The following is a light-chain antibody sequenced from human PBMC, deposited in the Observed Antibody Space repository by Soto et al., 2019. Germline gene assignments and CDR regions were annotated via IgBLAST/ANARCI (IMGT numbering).Light chain of an antibody. V-gene: IGLV2-11*01. CDR2: DVT. J-gene: IGLJ2*01. CDR1: SSDVGGYNY. CDR3: CSYAGSYSVV. Sequence: QSALTQPPSVSGSPGQSVAISCTGTSSDVGGYNYVSWYQQYPGKAPKPMIFDVTKRPSGVPDRFSGSKSGNTASLTISGLQAEDEADYYCCSYAGSYSVVFGGGTKVTVL.